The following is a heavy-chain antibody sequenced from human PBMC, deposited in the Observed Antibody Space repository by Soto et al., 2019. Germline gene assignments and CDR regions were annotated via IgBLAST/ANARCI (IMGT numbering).Heavy chain of an antibody. J-gene: IGHJ6*02. Sequence: EVQLVESGGGLVQPGGSLRLSCEASGFTFRNYDMHWVRQGTGKGLEWVSGISAAGDPVYADSVEGRFTISRENAQNSFFLQMNSLRVGVTAVYYCARTDRDFYGLDVWGQGTTVIVSS. V-gene: IGHV3-13*05. CDR1: GFTFRNYD. CDR3: ARTDRDFYGLDV. CDR2: ISAAGDP.